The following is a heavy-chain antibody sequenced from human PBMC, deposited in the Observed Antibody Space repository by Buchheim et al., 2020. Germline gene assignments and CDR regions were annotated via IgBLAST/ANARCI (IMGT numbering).Heavy chain of an antibody. CDR1: GFSFSTYW. V-gene: IGHV3-7*01. Sequence: EVHLVESGGGLVQPGGSLRLSCAVSGFSFSTYWMSWVRQAPGKGLEWVANINQDGTGKNYMDSVKGRFTVSRDNAKNSLYLQMDSLRDEDTAVYYCARETYDFWASWGQGTL. J-gene: IGHJ5*02. CDR2: INQDGTGK. D-gene: IGHD3-3*01. CDR3: ARETYDFWAS.